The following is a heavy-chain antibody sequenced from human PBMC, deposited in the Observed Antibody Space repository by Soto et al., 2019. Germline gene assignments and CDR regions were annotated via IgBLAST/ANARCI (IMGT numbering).Heavy chain of an antibody. CDR3: AIGVRDNCNWFDP. D-gene: IGHD1-20*01. Sequence: GAAVKISAKGPGCSESSYWSGSVRQITGKGLEWMGIIYPGDSDTRYSPSFQGQVTISADKSISIAYLQWSSLKASDTAMYYCAIGVRDNCNWFDPWGHGTLVNVAS. V-gene: IGHV5-51*01. CDR2: IYPGDSDT. J-gene: IGHJ5*02. CDR1: GCSESSYW.